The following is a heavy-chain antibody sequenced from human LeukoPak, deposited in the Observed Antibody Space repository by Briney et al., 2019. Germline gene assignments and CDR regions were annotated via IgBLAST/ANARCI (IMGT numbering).Heavy chain of an antibody. J-gene: IGHJ6*03. CDR2: ISGSGGST. D-gene: IGHD2-21*01. Sequence: GGSLRLSCAASGFTFSSYAMSWVRQAPGKGVEWVSAISGSGGSTYYADSVKGRFTISRDNSKNTLYLQMNSLRAEDTAVYYCAKDVAHYYYYYMDVWGKGTTVTVSS. CDR3: AKDVAHYYYYYMDV. CDR1: GFTFSSYA. V-gene: IGHV3-23*01.